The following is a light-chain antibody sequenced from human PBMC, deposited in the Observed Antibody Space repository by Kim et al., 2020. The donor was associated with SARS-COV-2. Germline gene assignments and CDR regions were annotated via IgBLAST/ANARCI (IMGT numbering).Light chain of an antibody. CDR3: GADHGSGSTRV. J-gene: IGLJ2*01. CDR2: VGTGGIVG. V-gene: IGLV9-49*01. Sequence: QPVLTQPPSASASLGASVTLTCTLSSGYSNYKVDWYQQRPGKGPRFVMRVGTGGIVGSKGDGIPDRFSVLGSGLNRYLTIKNIQEEDESDYHCGADHGSGSTRVFGGGTKLTVL. CDR1: SGYSNYK.